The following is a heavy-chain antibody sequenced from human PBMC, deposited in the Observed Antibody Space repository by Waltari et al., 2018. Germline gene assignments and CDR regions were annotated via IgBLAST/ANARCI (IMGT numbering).Heavy chain of an antibody. J-gene: IGHJ4*02. V-gene: IGHV3-30-3*01. Sequence: QVQLVESGGGVVQPGRSLRLSCAASGFTFNIYAMHWVRQAPGRGLEWVALISHDGSNKDYADSVKGRFTISRDDSKNTLYLQMNSLRDEDTAVYYCARADVYSSSSVYYWGQGTLVTVSS. D-gene: IGHD6-6*01. CDR1: GFTFNIYA. CDR3: ARADVYSSSSVYY. CDR2: ISHDGSNK.